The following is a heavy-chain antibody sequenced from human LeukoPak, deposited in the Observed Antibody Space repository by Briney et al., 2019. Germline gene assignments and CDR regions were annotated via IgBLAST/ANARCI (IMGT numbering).Heavy chain of an antibody. V-gene: IGHV3-30-3*01. CDR3: ARDHYRGLVFFMAF. D-gene: IGHD6-19*01. CDR1: GFTFSDYT. Sequence: PGGSLRLSCAASGFTFSDYTMYWVRQAPGKGLEWVAIMSDDGSTKYYADSVKGRFTVSRDNSRETLYLQMNTLRSDDTAVYYCARDHYRGLVFFMAFWGRGTLVTVSS. J-gene: IGHJ4*02. CDR2: MSDDGSTK.